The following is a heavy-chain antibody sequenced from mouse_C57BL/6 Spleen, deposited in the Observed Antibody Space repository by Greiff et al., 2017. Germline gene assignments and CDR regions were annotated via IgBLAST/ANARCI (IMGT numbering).Heavy chain of an antibody. J-gene: IGHJ2*01. V-gene: IGHV5-6*01. Sequence: VQLQQSGGDLVKPGGSLKLSCAASGFTFSSYGMSWVRQTPDKRLEWVATISSGGSYTYYPDSVKGRFTISRDNAKNTLYLQMSSLKSEDTAMYYCARSYGNSLDYWGQGTTLTVSS. CDR3: ARSYGNSLDY. D-gene: IGHD2-1*01. CDR1: GFTFSSYG. CDR2: ISSGGSYT.